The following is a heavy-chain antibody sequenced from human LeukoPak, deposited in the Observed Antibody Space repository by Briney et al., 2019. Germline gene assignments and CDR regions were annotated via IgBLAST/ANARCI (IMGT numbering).Heavy chain of an antibody. Sequence: SVKVSCKASGGTFSSYAISWVRQAPGQGLEWMGGIIPVFGTANYAQKFQGRVTITADESTSTAYMELSSLRSEDTAVYYCARDQGSTVTYGMDVWGKGTTVTVSS. V-gene: IGHV1-69*13. CDR2: IIPVFGTA. CDR1: GGTFSSYA. CDR3: ARDQGSTVTYGMDV. J-gene: IGHJ6*04. D-gene: IGHD4-17*01.